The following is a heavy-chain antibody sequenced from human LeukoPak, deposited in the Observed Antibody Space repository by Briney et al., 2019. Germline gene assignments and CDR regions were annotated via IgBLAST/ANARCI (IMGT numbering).Heavy chain of an antibody. J-gene: IGHJ4*02. D-gene: IGHD3-10*01. CDR2: ISWNSGSI. CDR3: AKDISGSGKYYFDY. CDR1: GFTFDDYA. V-gene: IGHV3-9*01. Sequence: GGSLRLSCAASGFTFDDYAMHWVRQAPGKGLEWASGISWNSGSIGYADSVKGRFTISRDNAKNSLYLQMNSLRAEDTALYYCAKDISGSGKYYFDYWGQGTLVTVSS.